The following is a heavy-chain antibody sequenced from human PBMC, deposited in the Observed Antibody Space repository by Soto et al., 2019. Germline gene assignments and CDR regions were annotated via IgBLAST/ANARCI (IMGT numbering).Heavy chain of an antibody. D-gene: IGHD2-15*01. CDR1: GYTFTGYY. V-gene: IGHV1-2*02. Sequence: SVKVSCKASGYTFTGYYMHWVRQAPVQGLEWMGWINPNSGGTNYAQKFQGRVTMTRDTSISTAYMELSRLRSDDTAVYYCARDSDIVVVVAAFSSFDYWGQGTLVTVSS. CDR2: INPNSGGT. CDR3: ARDSDIVVVVAAFSSFDY. J-gene: IGHJ4*02.